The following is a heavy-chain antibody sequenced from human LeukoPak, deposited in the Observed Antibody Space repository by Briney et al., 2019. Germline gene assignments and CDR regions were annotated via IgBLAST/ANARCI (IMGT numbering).Heavy chain of an antibody. CDR2: IKQDGSEK. Sequence: PGGSLRLSCAASGFTFSNAWMSWVRQAPGKGLEWVANIKQDGSEKYYVDSVKGRFTISRDNAKNSLYLQMNSLRAEDTAVYYCASRNSLFIWGQGTLVTVSS. CDR1: GFTFSNAW. J-gene: IGHJ4*02. D-gene: IGHD4-23*01. CDR3: ASRNSLFI. V-gene: IGHV3-7*01.